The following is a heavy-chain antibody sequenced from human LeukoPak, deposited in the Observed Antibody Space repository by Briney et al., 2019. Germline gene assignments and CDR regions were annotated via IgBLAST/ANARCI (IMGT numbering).Heavy chain of an antibody. CDR1: GFTFSSHG. D-gene: IGHD3-16*02. CDR2: ISGSGDYT. Sequence: GGSLRLSCAASGFTFSSHGMSWVRQAPGKGLEWVSTISGSGDYTYYADSVKGRFTISRDNSKNTLYLQMNSLRAEDTAFYYCAKDMIAFGGVIAPNFDYWGQGTLVTVSS. V-gene: IGHV3-23*01. CDR3: AKDMIAFGGVIAPNFDY. J-gene: IGHJ4*02.